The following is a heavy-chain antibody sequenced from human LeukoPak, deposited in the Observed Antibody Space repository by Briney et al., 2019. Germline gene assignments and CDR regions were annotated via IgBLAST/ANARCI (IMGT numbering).Heavy chain of an antibody. Sequence: PGGSLRLSCAASGFTVSSNYMSWVRQAPGKGLEWVSVIYSGGTIYYADSVKGRFTISRDNSKNTLYLQMNSLRAEDTAVYYCAREPLEDYYDSSGYYYGAFDIWGQGTMVTVSS. D-gene: IGHD3-22*01. V-gene: IGHV3-66*01. CDR2: IYSGGTI. CDR1: GFTVSSNY. J-gene: IGHJ3*02. CDR3: AREPLEDYYDSSGYYYGAFDI.